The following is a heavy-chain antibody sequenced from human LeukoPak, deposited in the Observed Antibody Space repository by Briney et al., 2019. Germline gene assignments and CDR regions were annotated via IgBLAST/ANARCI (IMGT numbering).Heavy chain of an antibody. CDR3: ARDYGQLEAHYYFDY. V-gene: IGHV1-46*01. Sequence: GASVKVSCKASGYTFTSYYMHWVRQAPGQGLEWMGIINPSGGSTSYAQKFQGRVTMTRDTSTSTVYMELSSLRSEDTAVYYCARDYGQLEAHYYFDYWGQGTLVTVSP. CDR1: GYTFTSYY. CDR2: INPSGGST. J-gene: IGHJ4*02. D-gene: IGHD6-6*01.